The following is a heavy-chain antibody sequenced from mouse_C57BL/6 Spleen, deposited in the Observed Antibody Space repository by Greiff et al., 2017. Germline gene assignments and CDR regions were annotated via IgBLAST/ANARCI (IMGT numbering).Heavy chain of an antibody. CDR1: GYAFSSSW. D-gene: IGHD4-1*01. Sequence: VQLQQSGPELVKPGASVKISCKASGYAFSSSWMNWVKQRPGKGLEWIGRIYPGDGDTNYNGKFKGKATLTADKSSSTAYMQLSSLTSEDSAVYFCARYPNWDDYAMDYWGQGTSVTVSS. J-gene: IGHJ4*01. CDR2: IYPGDGDT. V-gene: IGHV1-82*01. CDR3: ARYPNWDDYAMDY.